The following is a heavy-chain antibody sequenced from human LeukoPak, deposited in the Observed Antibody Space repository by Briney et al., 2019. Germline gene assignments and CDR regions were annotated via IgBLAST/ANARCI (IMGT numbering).Heavy chain of an antibody. J-gene: IGHJ4*02. V-gene: IGHV3-48*01. CDR2: ISSSSSTI. CDR3: ARDHPWPIVDY. D-gene: IGHD2-15*01. Sequence: GGSLRLSCAASGFTFSSYSMNWVRQAPGXXLEWVSYISSSSSTIYYADSVKGRFTISRDNAKNSLYLQMNSLRAEDTAVYYCARDHPWPIVDYWGQGTLVTVSS. CDR1: GFTFSSYS.